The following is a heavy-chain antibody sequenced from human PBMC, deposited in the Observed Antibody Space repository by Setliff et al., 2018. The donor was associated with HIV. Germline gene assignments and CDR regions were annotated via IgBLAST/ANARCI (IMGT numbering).Heavy chain of an antibody. V-gene: IGHV3-21*01. CDR2: ISSRGSYI. CDR1: GFAFSSYS. D-gene: IGHD3-10*01. Sequence: PGGSLRLSCAVSGFAFSSYSMNWVRQAPGKGLEWVSSISSRGSYIYYADSVKGRITISRDNAKNSLYLQMNSLRAEDTAVYYCARVVRGVTAHYFDYWGQGTPVTVSS. CDR3: ARVVRGVTAHYFDY. J-gene: IGHJ4*02.